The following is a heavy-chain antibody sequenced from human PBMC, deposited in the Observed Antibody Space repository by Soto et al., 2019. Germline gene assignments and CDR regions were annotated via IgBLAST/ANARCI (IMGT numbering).Heavy chain of an antibody. J-gene: IGHJ4*02. Sequence: ASVKVSCKASGYTFTSYYMHWVRQAPGQGLEWMGIINPSGGSTSYAQKFQGRVTMTRDTSTSTVYMELRSLRSDDTAVYYCARRVGYCSSTSCPSAADYWGQGTLVTVSS. CDR2: INPSGGST. CDR3: ARRVGYCSSTSCPSAADY. V-gene: IGHV1-46*01. CDR1: GYTFTSYY. D-gene: IGHD2-2*01.